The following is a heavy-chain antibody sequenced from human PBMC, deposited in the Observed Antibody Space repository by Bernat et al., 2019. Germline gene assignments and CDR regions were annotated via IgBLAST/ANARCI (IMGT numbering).Heavy chain of an antibody. D-gene: IGHD6-19*01. CDR2: ISAYNGNT. CDR1: GYTFTSYG. CDR3: AITRTVAGAYYYYYGMDV. J-gene: IGHJ6*02. V-gene: IGHV1-18*04. Sequence: QVQLVQSGAEVKKPGASVKVSRKASGYTFTSYGISWVRQAPGQGLEWMGWISAYNGNTNYAQKLQGRVTMTTDTSTSTAYMELRSLRSDDTAVYYCAITRTVAGAYYYYYGMDVWGQGTTVTVSS.